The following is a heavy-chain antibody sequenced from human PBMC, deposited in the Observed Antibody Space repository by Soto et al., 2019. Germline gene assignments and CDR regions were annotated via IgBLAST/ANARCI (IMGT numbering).Heavy chain of an antibody. CDR1: GESFSGFY. CDR3: ARVSSGVGPDY. J-gene: IGHJ4*02. Sequence: QVRLQQWGAGLLKPSETLSRTCAVYGESFSGFYWSWIRQPPGTGLEWIGEINHSGSTNYNPSLKSRVTISIDTSRKQFSLKLTSVTAWDTYVYYCARVSSGVGPDYLGQGALVTVS. D-gene: IGHD1-26*01. V-gene: IGHV4-34*01. CDR2: INHSGST.